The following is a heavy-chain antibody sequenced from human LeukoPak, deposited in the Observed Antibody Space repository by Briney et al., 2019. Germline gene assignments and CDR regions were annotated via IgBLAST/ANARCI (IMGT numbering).Heavy chain of an antibody. Sequence: PSETLSLTCAVYGGSFSGYQWCWIRQPPGKGLEWIGEINHSGSTNYNPSLKSRVTISVDTSKNHFSLKLSSVTAADTAVYYCARWGNVVAAIGLENYYFDYWGQGTLVTVSS. D-gene: IGHD2-15*01. V-gene: IGHV4-34*01. CDR2: INHSGST. J-gene: IGHJ4*02. CDR1: GGSFSGYQ. CDR3: ARWGNVVAAIGLENYYFDY.